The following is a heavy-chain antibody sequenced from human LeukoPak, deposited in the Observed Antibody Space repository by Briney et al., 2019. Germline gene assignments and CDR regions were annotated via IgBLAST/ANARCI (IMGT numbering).Heavy chain of an antibody. CDR1: GFTFDDYG. CDR3: ARGFRNGPFDC. D-gene: IGHD2-8*01. CDR2: INRKGGST. Sequence: GGSLRLFCEASGFTFDDYGMSCVRQPPGKGLEWVSGINRKGGSTVYADSVKGRFTISRDNAKNSHFLQMKSLRVEDTALYYCARGFRNGPFDCWGQGTLVTVSS. V-gene: IGHV3-20*04. J-gene: IGHJ4*02.